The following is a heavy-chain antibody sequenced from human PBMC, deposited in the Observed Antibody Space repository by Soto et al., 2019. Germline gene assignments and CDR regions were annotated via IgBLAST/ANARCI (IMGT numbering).Heavy chain of an antibody. Sequence: QVQLVESGGGVVQPGRSLRLSCAASGFTFSSYAMHWVRQAPGKGLEWVAVILYDGSNKYYADSVKGRFTISRDNSKNTLYLQLNNLRTEDTGVYYCAGGWDYWYFDLWGRGTLVTVSS. CDR2: ILYDGSNK. CDR3: AGGWDYWYFDL. CDR1: GFTFSSYA. V-gene: IGHV3-30-3*01. J-gene: IGHJ2*01. D-gene: IGHD1-26*01.